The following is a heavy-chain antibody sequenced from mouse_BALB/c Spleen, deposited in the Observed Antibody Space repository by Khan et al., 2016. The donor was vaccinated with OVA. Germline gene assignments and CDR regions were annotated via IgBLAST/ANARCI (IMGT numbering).Heavy chain of an antibody. CDR1: GYSITSGYG. Sequence: EVQLQQSGPGLVKPSQSLSLTCTVTGYSITSGYGWNWIRQFPGNKLEWMGYISYSGRTNYNPSLKSRISITRDTSKNQFFLQLNSVTTEDTATYYCARTARIKYWGQGTTLTVSS. CDR2: ISYSGRT. CDR3: ARTARIKY. J-gene: IGHJ2*01. D-gene: IGHD1-2*01. V-gene: IGHV3-2*02.